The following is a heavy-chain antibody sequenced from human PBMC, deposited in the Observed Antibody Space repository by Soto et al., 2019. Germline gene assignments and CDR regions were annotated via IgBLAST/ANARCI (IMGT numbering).Heavy chain of an antibody. D-gene: IGHD6-19*01. CDR1: GVSINDYY. V-gene: IGHV4-59*01. J-gene: IGHJ4*02. Sequence: QVQLQESGPGLVKPSETLSLTCTVSGVSINDYYWSWIRQSPGKGLEWIGYVYHSGSTNYNPSLKSRVTMSLDTSKSQLSLKLSSVTAADTAVYYCARDEGIAVGSFDYWGQGTLVTVSS. CDR3: ARDEGIAVGSFDY. CDR2: VYHSGST.